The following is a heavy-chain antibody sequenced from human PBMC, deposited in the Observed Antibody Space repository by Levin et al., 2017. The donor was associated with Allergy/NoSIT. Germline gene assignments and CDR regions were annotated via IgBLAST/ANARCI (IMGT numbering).Heavy chain of an antibody. V-gene: IGHV5-51*01. J-gene: IGHJ6*03. Sequence: GESLKISCKASGYTFTSYWIAWVRQMPGKGLEWMGIIYPGDSETKYSPSFQGQVTISVDKSINTAYLQWSSLKGSDTAIYYCARLAGTYTSSWYGAGYNRYYMDVWGIGTTVTVSS. CDR3: ARLAGTYTSSWYGAGYNRYYMDV. CDR2: IYPGDSET. D-gene: IGHD6-13*01. CDR1: GYTFTSYW.